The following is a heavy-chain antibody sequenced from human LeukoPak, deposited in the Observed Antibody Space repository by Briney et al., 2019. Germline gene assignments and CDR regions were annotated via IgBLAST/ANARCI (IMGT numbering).Heavy chain of an antibody. D-gene: IGHD2-15*01. V-gene: IGHV3-21*01. Sequence: GSLRLSCAASGFSFISYSMNGVRQAPGKGLEWVSSISSSSSYIYYADSVKGRFTISRDNAKYSLYLQMNSLRAEDTAVYYCARGAPGDCSGGSCYYYYGMDVWGKGTTVTVSS. J-gene: IGHJ6*04. CDR1: GFSFISYS. CDR2: ISSSSSYI. CDR3: ARGAPGDCSGGSCYYYYGMDV.